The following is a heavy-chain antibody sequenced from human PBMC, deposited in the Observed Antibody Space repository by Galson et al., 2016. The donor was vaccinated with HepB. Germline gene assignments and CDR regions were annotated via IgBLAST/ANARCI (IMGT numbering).Heavy chain of an antibody. V-gene: IGHV1-2*02. J-gene: IGHJ5*02. D-gene: IGHD3-22*01. CDR3: APDPRITTIQGGP. Sequence: SVKVSCKASGYTFTGQYIYWVRQAPGQGLDWMGWINPNSGGAYYAQKFEGRVTMTSDTSISTIYMELSRLTSDDTAVYFCAPDPRITTIQGGPWGQGTLVTVSS. CDR1: GYTFTGQY. CDR2: INPNSGGA.